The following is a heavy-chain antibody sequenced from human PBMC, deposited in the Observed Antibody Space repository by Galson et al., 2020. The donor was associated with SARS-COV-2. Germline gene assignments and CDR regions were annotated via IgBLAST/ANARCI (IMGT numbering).Heavy chain of an antibody. D-gene: IGHD3-3*01. Sequence: SETLSLTCAVYGGSFSGFYWSWIRQPPGKGLEWIGEINHSGSTNYNPSLKSRVTISVDTSKKQFSLKLSSVTAADTAVYYCVRARVITIFGVIITRDAFDIWGQGAMVTVSS. V-gene: IGHV4-34*01. J-gene: IGHJ3*02. CDR2: INHSGST. CDR1: GGSFSGFY. CDR3: VRARVITIFGVIITRDAFDI.